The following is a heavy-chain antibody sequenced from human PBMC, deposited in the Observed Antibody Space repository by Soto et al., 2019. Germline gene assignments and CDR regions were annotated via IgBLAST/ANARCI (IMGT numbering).Heavy chain of an antibody. CDR1: GYTFSGFY. J-gene: IGHJ4*02. CDR3: ASAAVTGTAGLDF. D-gene: IGHD6-19*01. CDR2: INPNSGGT. Sequence: QVLLLQSGAEVKKPGASVKVSCKASGYTFSGFYMHWVRQAPGQGLEWMGWINPNSGGTKSAEKFQGRVTMTRDTSISTAYMELSRLTSDDTAGYDCASAAVTGTAGLDFWGQGTQVTVSS. V-gene: IGHV1-2*02.